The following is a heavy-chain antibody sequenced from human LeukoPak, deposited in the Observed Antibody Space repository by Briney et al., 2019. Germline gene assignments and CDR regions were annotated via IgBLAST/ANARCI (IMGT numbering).Heavy chain of an antibody. Sequence: SETLSLTCAVYGGSFSGYYWSWIRQPPGKGLEWIGEINHSGSTNYNPSLKSRVTISVDTSKNQFSLKLSSVTAADTAVYYCARHRRGGGTRWYYFDYWGQGTLVTVSS. D-gene: IGHD3-16*02. J-gene: IGHJ4*02. V-gene: IGHV4-34*01. CDR1: GGSFSGYY. CDR2: INHSGST. CDR3: ARHRRGGGTRWYYFDY.